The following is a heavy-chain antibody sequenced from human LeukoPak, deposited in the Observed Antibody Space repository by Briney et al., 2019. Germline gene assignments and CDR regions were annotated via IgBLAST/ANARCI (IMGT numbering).Heavy chain of an antibody. Sequence: GASVKVSCKASGYTFTTYYMHWVRQAPGQGLEWMGIISPSGGATNYAQKFQDRVTMTRDTSTSTVYMELRSLRSDDTAVYYCARGVGVYYYDSSSDWFDPWGQGTLVTVSS. CDR3: ARGVGVYYYDSSSDWFDP. CDR1: GYTFTTYY. V-gene: IGHV1-46*01. J-gene: IGHJ5*02. CDR2: ISPSGGAT. D-gene: IGHD3-22*01.